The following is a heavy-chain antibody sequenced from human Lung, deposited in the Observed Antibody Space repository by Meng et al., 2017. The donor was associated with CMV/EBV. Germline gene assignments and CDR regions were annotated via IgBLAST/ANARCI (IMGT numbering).Heavy chain of an antibody. Sequence: LPHCGPGLLSAPHTPSLPCAISGDIDSSNSAAWNWFSQSPSRGLEWLGRTYYRYKWYNDYAVSVKSRITINPDTSKNQFSPQLNSVTPEDTAVYYCARGGMGLDYWGQGTLVTVSS. D-gene: IGHD3-16*01. V-gene: IGHV6-1*01. J-gene: IGHJ4*02. CDR1: GDIDSSNSAA. CDR2: TYYRYKWYN. CDR3: ARGGMGLDY.